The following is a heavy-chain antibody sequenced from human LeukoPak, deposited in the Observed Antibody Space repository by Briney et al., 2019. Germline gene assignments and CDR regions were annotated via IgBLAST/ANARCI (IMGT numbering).Heavy chain of an antibody. CDR1: GFNFYDYA. V-gene: IGHV3-9*01. J-gene: IGHJ3*02. Sequence: GGSLRLSCAASGFNFYDYAMHWVRQAPGKGLEWVSGISWNSGSIGYVDSVKGRFTISRDNAKNSLYLQMNSLRAEDTALYYCQSSGYYYGAFDIWGQGTMVTVSS. D-gene: IGHD3-22*01. CDR2: ISWNSGSI. CDR3: QSSGYYYGAFDI.